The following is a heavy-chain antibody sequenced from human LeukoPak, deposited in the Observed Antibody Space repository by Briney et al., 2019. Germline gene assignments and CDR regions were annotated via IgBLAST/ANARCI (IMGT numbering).Heavy chain of an antibody. D-gene: IGHD5-18*01. J-gene: IGHJ6*03. V-gene: IGHV3-30*02. Sequence: PGGSLRLSCAASGFTFSSYGMHWVRQAPGKGLEWVAFIRYDGSNKYYADSVKGRFTISRDNSKNTLYLQMNSLRAEDTAVYYCAKDAGAQLPSMDVWGKGTSVTVSS. CDR2: IRYDGSNK. CDR1: GFTFSSYG. CDR3: AKDAGAQLPSMDV.